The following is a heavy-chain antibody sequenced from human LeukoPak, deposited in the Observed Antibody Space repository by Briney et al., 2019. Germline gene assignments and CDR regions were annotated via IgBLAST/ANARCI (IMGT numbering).Heavy chain of an antibody. J-gene: IGHJ4*02. CDR2: IYYSGST. CDR1: GGSISSYY. D-gene: IGHD6-19*01. Sequence: PSETLSLTCTVSGGSISSYYWSWIRQPPGKGLEWIGYIYYSGSTNYNPSLKSRVTISVDTSKNQFSLKLSSVTAADTAVYYCASPSEDSSGWESFDYGGQGTLVTVSS. V-gene: IGHV4-59*01. CDR3: ASPSEDSSGWESFDY.